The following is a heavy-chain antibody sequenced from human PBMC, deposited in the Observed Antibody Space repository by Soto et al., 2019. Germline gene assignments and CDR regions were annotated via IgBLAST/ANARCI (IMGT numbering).Heavy chain of an antibody. CDR3: ARLIGSSWYYFDY. V-gene: IGHV5-10-1*03. J-gene: IGHJ4*02. D-gene: IGHD6-13*01. CDR2: IDLSDSYT. CDR1: GHALTRYW. Sequence: EVHLVQSGAEVKKPGESLRISCKGSGHALTRYWISWVRQMPGKGLEWMGRIDLSDSYTSYSTSFQGHVTISGDRSTSTAYLQWDSLTASDTAMYFCARLIGSSWYYFDYWGQGTQLTVSS.